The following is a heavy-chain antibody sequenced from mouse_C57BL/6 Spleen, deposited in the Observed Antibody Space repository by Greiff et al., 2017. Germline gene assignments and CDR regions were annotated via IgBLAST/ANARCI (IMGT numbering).Heavy chain of an antibody. D-gene: IGHD1-1*01. CDR3: ARYYGSSYRYFDV. V-gene: IGHV1-61*01. CDR2: IYPSDSET. J-gene: IGHJ1*03. CDR1: GYTFTSYW. Sequence: VQLQQPGAELVRPGSSVKLSCKASGYTFTSYWMDWVKQRPGQGLEWIGNIYPSDSETHYNQKFKDKATLTVDKSSSTAYMQLSSLTSADSAVYYCARYYGSSYRYFDVWGTGTTVTVSS.